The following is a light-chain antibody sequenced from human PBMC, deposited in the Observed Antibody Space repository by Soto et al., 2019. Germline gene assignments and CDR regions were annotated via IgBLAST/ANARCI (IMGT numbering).Light chain of an antibody. V-gene: IGKV3-20*01. Sequence: EIVLTQSPDSLSLSPGERATISCRASQSVRSNYLAWYQQKPGQAPRFLIYDASSRATGIPDRFSGSGSGTDITLTISRLEPEDFAVYYCQQYGSSPLTFGGGTKVEIK. J-gene: IGKJ4*01. CDR2: DAS. CDR3: QQYGSSPLT. CDR1: QSVRSNY.